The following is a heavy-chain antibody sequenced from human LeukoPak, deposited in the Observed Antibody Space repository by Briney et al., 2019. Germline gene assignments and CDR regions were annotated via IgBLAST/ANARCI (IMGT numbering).Heavy chain of an antibody. D-gene: IGHD2-2*01. V-gene: IGHV1-2*02. CDR3: ARRLTTSQDLDY. J-gene: IGHJ4*02. CDR1: GYTFTGHY. Sequence: ASVKVSCKASGYTFTGHYMYWVRQAPGQGLEWMGWINPNSDDTKYAQKFQGRVTMTRDTSISTAYMDLNRLTSDDTAVYYCARRLTTSQDLDYWGQGTLVTVSS. CDR2: INPNSDDT.